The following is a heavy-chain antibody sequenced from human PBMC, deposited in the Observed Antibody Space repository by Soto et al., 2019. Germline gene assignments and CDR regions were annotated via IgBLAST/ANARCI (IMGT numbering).Heavy chain of an antibody. CDR2: IIPILGIA. V-gene: IGHV1-69*02. CDR3: AGGIAVAGIRKYSFDY. J-gene: IGHJ4*02. CDR1: GGTFSSYT. D-gene: IGHD6-19*01. Sequence: SVKVSCKASGGTFSSYTISWVRQAPGQGLEWMGRIIPILGIANYAQKFQGRVTITADKSTSTAYMELSSLRSEDTAVYYCAGGIAVAGIRKYSFDYWGQGTLVTVSS.